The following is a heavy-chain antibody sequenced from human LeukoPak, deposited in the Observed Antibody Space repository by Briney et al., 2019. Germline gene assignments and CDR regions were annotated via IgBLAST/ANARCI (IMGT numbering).Heavy chain of an antibody. CDR1: GFTFSSYA. D-gene: IGHD6-19*01. J-gene: IGHJ4*02. CDR3: ARDRFPSGWRRGCFDY. V-gene: IGHV3-30-3*01. CDR2: ISYDGSNK. Sequence: GGSLRLSCAASGFTFSSYAMHWVRQAPGKGLEWVAVISYDGSNKYYADSVKGRFTISRDNSKNTLYLQMNSLRAEDTAVYYCARDRFPSGWRRGCFDYWGQGTLVTVSS.